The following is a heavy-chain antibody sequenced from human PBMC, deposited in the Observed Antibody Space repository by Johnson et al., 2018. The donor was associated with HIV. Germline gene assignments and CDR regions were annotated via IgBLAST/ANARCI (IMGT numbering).Heavy chain of an antibody. V-gene: IGHV3-30*03. J-gene: IGHJ3*02. Sequence: QVQLVESGGGVVQPGRSLRLSCAASGFTFSSYGMHWVRQAPGKGLEWVAVISYDGSYKYYTDSVKGRFTISRENAKNSLYLQMNSLRAEDTALYYCASKDSTYYYADFNIWGQGTMVTVSS. CDR2: ISYDGSYK. CDR1: GFTFSSYG. D-gene: IGHD3-22*01. CDR3: ASKDSTYYYADFNI.